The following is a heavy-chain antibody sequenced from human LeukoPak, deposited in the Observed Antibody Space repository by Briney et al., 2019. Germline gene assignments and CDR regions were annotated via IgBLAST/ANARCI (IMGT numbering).Heavy chain of an antibody. CDR2: INHSGGT. Sequence: SETLSLTCAVYGGSFSGYYWSWIRQPPGKGLEWIGEINHSGGTNYNPSLKSRVTISVDTSKNQFSLKLSSVTAADTAVYYCARVLEDAFDIWGQGTMVTVSS. CDR1: GGSFSGYY. D-gene: IGHD1-1*01. CDR3: ARVLEDAFDI. J-gene: IGHJ3*02. V-gene: IGHV4-34*01.